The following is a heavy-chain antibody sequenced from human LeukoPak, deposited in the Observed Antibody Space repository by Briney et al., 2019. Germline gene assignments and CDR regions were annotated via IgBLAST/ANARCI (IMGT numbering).Heavy chain of an antibody. Sequence: GSLRLSCAASGFTFSSYWMSWIRQPPGKGLEWIGEINHSGSTNYNPSLKSRVTISVDTSKNQFSLKLSSVTAADTAVYYCARGLTIWGQGTMVTVSS. CDR1: GFTFSSYW. V-gene: IGHV4-34*01. J-gene: IGHJ3*02. CDR3: ARGLTI. CDR2: INHSGST.